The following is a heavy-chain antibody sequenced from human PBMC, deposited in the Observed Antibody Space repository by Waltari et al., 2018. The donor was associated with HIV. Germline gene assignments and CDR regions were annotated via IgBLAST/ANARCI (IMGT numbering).Heavy chain of an antibody. CDR2: ISSSSSYR. J-gene: IGHJ4*02. CDR3: ARVHVTMFGVGDY. CDR1: GFTFSSYS. V-gene: IGHV3-21*01. Sequence: EVQLVESGGGLVKPGGSLRLSCAASGFTFSSYSMNWVRQAPGKGREWVLAISSSSSYRYYADSVEGRFTIARDSAKNSLYLQMNSLRAEDTAVYYCARVHVTMFGVGDYWGQGTLVTVSS. D-gene: IGHD3-3*01.